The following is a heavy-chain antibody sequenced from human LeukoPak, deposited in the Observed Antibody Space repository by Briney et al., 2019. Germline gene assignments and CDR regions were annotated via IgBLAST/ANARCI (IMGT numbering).Heavy chain of an antibody. D-gene: IGHD2-15*01. V-gene: IGHV3-21*01. CDR2: ISSSSSYI. Sequence: GGSLRLSCAASGFTFSSYSMNWVRQAPGKGLEWVSSISSSSSYIYYADSVKGRFTISRDNAKNSLYLQMNSLRAGDTAVYYCARDGGDCSGGSCYKGDFDYWGQGTLVTVSS. CDR3: ARDGGDCSGGSCYKGDFDY. CDR1: GFTFSSYS. J-gene: IGHJ4*02.